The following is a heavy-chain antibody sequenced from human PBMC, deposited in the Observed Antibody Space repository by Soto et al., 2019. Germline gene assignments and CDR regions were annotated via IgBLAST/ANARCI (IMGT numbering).Heavy chain of an antibody. CDR1: GFTYTSSA. CDR3: AATLIPATGTGQYYGMDV. Sequence: ASVKVSCKAAGFTYTSSAVQWVRQARGQRLEWIGWIVVGSGSTYYAQKFQERVTITRDMSTSTAYMELSSLRSEDTAVYYCAATLIPATGTGQYYGMDVWGQGTKVTVYS. V-gene: IGHV1-58*01. J-gene: IGHJ6*02. D-gene: IGHD1-1*01. CDR2: IVVGSGST.